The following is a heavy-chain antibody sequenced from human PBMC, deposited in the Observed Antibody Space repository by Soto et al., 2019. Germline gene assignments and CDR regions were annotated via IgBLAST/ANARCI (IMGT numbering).Heavy chain of an antibody. J-gene: IGHJ3*02. V-gene: IGHV3-23*01. D-gene: IGHD3-16*01. CDR3: AKDGGRGYDAFDI. CDR2: ISGSGGST. CDR1: GFTFSSYA. Sequence: EVQLLESGGGLVQPGGSLRLSCAASGFTFSSYAMSWVRQAPGKGLEWISAISGSGGSTYYADSVKGRFTISRDNSKNTRDLQMSSLRGEDTAVDYCAKDGGRGYDAFDIWGQGRMVTVSS.